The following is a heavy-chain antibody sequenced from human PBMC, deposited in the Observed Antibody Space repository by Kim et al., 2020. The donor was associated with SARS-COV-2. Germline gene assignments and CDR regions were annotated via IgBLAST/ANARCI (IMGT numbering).Heavy chain of an antibody. V-gene: IGHV4-61*01. D-gene: IGHD2-15*01. J-gene: IGHJ3*02. CDR1: GGSVSSGNFY. CDR3: TKVGCSGPTCYFDASDI. Sequence: SETLSLTCTVSGGSVSSGNFYWNWIRQPPGKGLEWLGYIYYSGSTRYNPSLKSRATISLDSSGTQFSLRLTSVSAADTAIYYCTKVGCSGPTCYFDASDIWGQGTMVTVSS. CDR2: IYYSGST.